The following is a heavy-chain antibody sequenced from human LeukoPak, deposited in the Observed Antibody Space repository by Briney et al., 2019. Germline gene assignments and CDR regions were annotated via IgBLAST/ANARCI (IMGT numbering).Heavy chain of an antibody. D-gene: IGHD3-22*01. J-gene: IGHJ4*02. V-gene: IGHV1-69*13. CDR2: IIPIFGTA. CDR1: GGTSSSYA. CDR3: ARAVHYYYDSSGYRPYYFDY. Sequence: SVKVSCKASGGTSSSYAISWVRQAPGQGLEWMGGIIPIFGTANYAQKFQGRVTITADESTSTAYMELSSLRSEDTAVYYCARAVHYYYDSSGYRPYYFDYWGQGTLVTVSS.